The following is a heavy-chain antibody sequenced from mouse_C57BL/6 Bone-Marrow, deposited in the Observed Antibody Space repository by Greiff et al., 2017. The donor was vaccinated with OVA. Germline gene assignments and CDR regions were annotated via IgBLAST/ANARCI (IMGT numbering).Heavy chain of an antibody. V-gene: IGHV3-8*01. CDR1: GYSITSDY. Sequence: EVKLQESGPGLAKPSPTLSLTCSVTGYSITSDYWNWIRKFPGTKLEYMGYISYSGSTYYNPSLKSRISLTPATSKNKYYLQLNTVTTEDTATYYCARYGWLRDDYAMDYWGQGTSVTVSS. CDR2: ISYSGST. D-gene: IGHD2-2*01. CDR3: ARYGWLRDDYAMDY. J-gene: IGHJ4*01.